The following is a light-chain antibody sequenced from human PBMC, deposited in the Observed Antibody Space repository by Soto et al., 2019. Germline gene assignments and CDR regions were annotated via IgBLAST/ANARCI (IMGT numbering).Light chain of an antibody. Sequence: DIVMTQSPLSLPVTPGEPASISCSSSQSLLQSNVYNYLDWYLQKPVQSPQLLIYFGSYRAYGVPDRFSGSGSGTDFTLKIRRVEAEDVGVYYCMQSQQSPPTFGQGTKVEI. V-gene: IGKV2-28*01. CDR2: FGS. CDR1: QSLLQSNVYNY. CDR3: MQSQQSPPT. J-gene: IGKJ1*01.